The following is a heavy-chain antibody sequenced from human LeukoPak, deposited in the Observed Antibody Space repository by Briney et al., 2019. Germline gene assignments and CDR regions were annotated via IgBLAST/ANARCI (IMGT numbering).Heavy chain of an antibody. CDR2: IYTSGST. CDR3: ARDGVGYSSSWYGLSPNYYYYYMDV. V-gene: IGHV4-61*02. CDR1: GDSISSGSYY. J-gene: IGHJ6*03. D-gene: IGHD6-13*01. Sequence: PSQTLSLTCTVSGDSISSGSYYWSWIRQPAGTGLEWIVRIYTSGSTNYNPSLKSRVTISVDTSKNQFSLKLSSVTAADTAVYYCARDGVGYSSSWYGLSPNYYYYYMDVWGKGTTVTVSS.